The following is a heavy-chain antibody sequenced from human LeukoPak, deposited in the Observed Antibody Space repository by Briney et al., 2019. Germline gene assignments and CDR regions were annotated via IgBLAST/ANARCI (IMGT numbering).Heavy chain of an antibody. D-gene: IGHD2/OR15-2a*01. V-gene: IGHV3-23*01. CDR2: ISGSGGST. CDR1: GFTFSSYA. CDR3: AKDRNSYGLLGFDY. Sequence: VGSLRLSCAASGFTFSSYAMSWVRQAPGKGLEWVSGISGSGGSTYHADSVKGRFTISRDNSKNTLYLQMNSLRAEDTAVYYCAKDRNSYGLLGFDYWGQGTLGTVSS. J-gene: IGHJ4*02.